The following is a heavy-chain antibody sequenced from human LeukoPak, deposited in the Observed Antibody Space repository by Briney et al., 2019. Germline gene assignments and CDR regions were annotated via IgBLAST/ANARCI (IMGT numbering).Heavy chain of an antibody. Sequence: PSETLSLTCTVSGGSITTYYWSWIRQPPGKGLEWIGSVSYSGSTNYNPSLRSRVTISRDTSKNHYSLKLTSVTAADTAVYYCARDLVTVTKGFDIWGQGTMVSVSS. CDR3: ARDLVTVTKGFDI. CDR1: GGSITTYY. J-gene: IGHJ3*02. CDR2: VSYSGST. V-gene: IGHV4-4*08. D-gene: IGHD4-17*01.